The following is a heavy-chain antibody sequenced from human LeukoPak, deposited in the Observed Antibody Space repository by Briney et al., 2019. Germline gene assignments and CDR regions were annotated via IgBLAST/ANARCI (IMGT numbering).Heavy chain of an antibody. CDR3: ASTRRITIFGVVPG. CDR2: INHSGST. D-gene: IGHD3-3*01. V-gene: IGHV4-34*01. J-gene: IGHJ4*02. CDR1: GGSFSDYD. Sequence: SETLSLTCAVYGGSFSDYDWSWVRQPPGKGLEWIGEINHSGSTNYNPSLKSRVTISVDTSKNQFSLKLSSVAAADTAVYYCASTRRITIFGVVPGGGQGTLVTVSS.